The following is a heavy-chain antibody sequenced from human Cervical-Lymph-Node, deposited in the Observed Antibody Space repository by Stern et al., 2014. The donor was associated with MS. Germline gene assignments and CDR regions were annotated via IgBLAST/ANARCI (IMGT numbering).Heavy chain of an antibody. V-gene: IGHV1-69*01. D-gene: IGHD1-20*01. Sequence: QLVQSGAEVKKPGSSVKVSCKASGGTFSNYAISWVRQAPGQGLEWMGEILSMFGTANIAQKFQDRVTITADESSSIAYMELSSLRSEDTAVYYCTRATRITGTTRWFDPWGQGTLVTVSS. CDR3: TRATRITGTTRWFDP. J-gene: IGHJ5*02. CDR1: GGTFSNYA. CDR2: ILSMFGTA.